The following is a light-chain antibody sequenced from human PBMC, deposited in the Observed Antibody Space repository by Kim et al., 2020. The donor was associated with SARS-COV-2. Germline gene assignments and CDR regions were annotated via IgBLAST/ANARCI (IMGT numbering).Light chain of an antibody. CDR3: SAWDSSLNAWV. Sequence: RQTATLTGTGNNTNIGNHGASWLQQHQGRPPTLLSYTTDRRPSAISERFSASRSGNTASLTITGLQPEDEADYYCSAWDSSLNAWVFGGGTQLTVL. V-gene: IGLV10-54*01. CDR2: TTD. CDR1: NTNIGNHG. J-gene: IGLJ3*02.